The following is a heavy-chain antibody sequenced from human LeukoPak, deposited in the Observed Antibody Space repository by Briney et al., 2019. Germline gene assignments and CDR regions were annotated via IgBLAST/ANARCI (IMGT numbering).Heavy chain of an antibody. CDR1: GYTFTSYD. J-gene: IGHJ5*02. D-gene: IGHD3-10*01. V-gene: IGHV1-8*01. CDR3: ARGNLLWFGELYFGYNWFDP. CDR2: MNPNGGNT. Sequence: ASVKVSCKASGYTFTSYDINWVRQATGQGLEWMGWMNPNGGNTGYAQKFQGRVTMTRNTSISTAYMELSSLRSEDTAVYYCARGNLLWFGELYFGYNWFDPWGQGTLVTVSS.